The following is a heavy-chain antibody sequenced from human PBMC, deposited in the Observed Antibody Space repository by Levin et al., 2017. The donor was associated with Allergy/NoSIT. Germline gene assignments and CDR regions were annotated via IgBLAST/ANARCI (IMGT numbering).Heavy chain of an antibody. V-gene: IGHV4-39*01. J-gene: IGHJ6*03. Sequence: PGGSLRLSCTVSGGSLSSNTHYWGWIRQPPGKGLEWIATIYYSGSTYYNPSLKSRVTISVDTSKNQFSLKLSSVTAADTAVYYCARHESAPPDYYYMDVWGKGTTVTVSS. CDR2: IYYSGST. CDR1: GGSLSSNTHY. CDR3: ARHESAPPDYYYMDV.